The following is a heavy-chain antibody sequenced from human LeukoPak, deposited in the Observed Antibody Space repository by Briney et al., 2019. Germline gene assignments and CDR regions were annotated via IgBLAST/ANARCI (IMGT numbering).Heavy chain of an antibody. J-gene: IGHJ4*02. Sequence: SVKVSCXASGGTFSSYAISWVRQAPGQGLEWMGRIIPIFGTANYAQKFQGRVTITTDESTSTAYMELSSLRSEDTAVYYCARDLDYYGSGSYYFDYWGQGTLVTVSS. CDR3: ARDLDYYGSGSYYFDY. D-gene: IGHD3-10*01. CDR1: GGTFSSYA. V-gene: IGHV1-69*05. CDR2: IIPIFGTA.